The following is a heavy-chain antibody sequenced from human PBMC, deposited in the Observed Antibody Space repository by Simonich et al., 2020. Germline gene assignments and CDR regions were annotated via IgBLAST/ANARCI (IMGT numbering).Heavy chain of an antibody. D-gene: IGHD6-13*01. CDR1: GFTFSSYS. Sequence: EVQLVESGGGLVKPWGSLRLSCAASGFTFSSYSMNWVRQAPGKVMEWVSSISSSISYIYYADSVKGRFTISRDNAKNSLYLQMNSLRAEDTAVYYCARDAAGDYWGQGTLVTVSS. V-gene: IGHV3-21*01. CDR2: ISSSISYI. CDR3: ARDAAGDY. J-gene: IGHJ4*02.